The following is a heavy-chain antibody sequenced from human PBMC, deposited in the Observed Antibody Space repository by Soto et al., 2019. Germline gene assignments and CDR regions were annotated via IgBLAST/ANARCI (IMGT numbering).Heavy chain of an antibody. D-gene: IGHD3-10*01. CDR3: ARGPFRPSAMDV. Sequence: ASVKVSFKTSGDNFKKNAFTWVRQAPGQGLEWMGGTIPALGKTHYIEKFQGRVTITVDDATRTVYMEVRDLTSEDTAIYYCARGPFRPSAMDVWGQGTTVTVSS. CDR2: TIPALGKT. CDR1: GDNFKKNA. J-gene: IGHJ6*02. V-gene: IGHV1-69*10.